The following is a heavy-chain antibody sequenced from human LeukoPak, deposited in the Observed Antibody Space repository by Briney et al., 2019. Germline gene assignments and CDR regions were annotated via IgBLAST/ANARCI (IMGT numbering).Heavy chain of an antibody. J-gene: IGHJ5*02. CDR3: ARVRQQLVQGRWFDP. CDR2: IYYSGST. Sequence: SETLSLTCTVSGGSISSYYCSWIRQPPGKGLEWIGYIYYSGSTNYNPSLRSRVTISVDTSKNQFSLKLSSVTAADTAVYYCARVRQQLVQGRWFDPWGQGTLVTVSS. D-gene: IGHD6-13*01. V-gene: IGHV4-59*01. CDR1: GGSISSYY.